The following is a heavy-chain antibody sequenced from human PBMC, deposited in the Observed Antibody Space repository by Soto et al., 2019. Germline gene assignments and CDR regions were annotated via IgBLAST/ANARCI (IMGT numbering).Heavy chain of an antibody. CDR3: AKDRTFGPPLVRFDS. Sequence: GGSLRLSCAASGFTFSRYAMTWVRQAPGKGLEWVSAISGNGGSTYYADSVKGRFTISRDNSKSTLHLQMNSLRVEDTAVYYCAKDRTFGPPLVRFDSWGQGTLVTVSS. CDR1: GFTFSRYA. CDR2: ISGNGGST. J-gene: IGHJ4*02. D-gene: IGHD6-6*01. V-gene: IGHV3-23*01.